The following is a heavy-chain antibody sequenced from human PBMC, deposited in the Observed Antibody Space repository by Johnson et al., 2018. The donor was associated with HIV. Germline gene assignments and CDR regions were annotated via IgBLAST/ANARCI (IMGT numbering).Heavy chain of an antibody. CDR1: GFTVSRNY. J-gene: IGHJ3*02. D-gene: IGHD3-22*01. CDR3: ARKGSSGFGGIDAFDI. CDR2: IYSGGST. Sequence: VQLVESGGGLIQPGGSLRLSCAASGFTVSRNYMNWVRQAPGKGLEWVSVIYSGGSTYYADSVKGRFTISRDNSKNTLYLQMNSLRAEDTAVYYCARKGSSGFGGIDAFDIWGQGTMVTVSS. V-gene: IGHV3-53*01.